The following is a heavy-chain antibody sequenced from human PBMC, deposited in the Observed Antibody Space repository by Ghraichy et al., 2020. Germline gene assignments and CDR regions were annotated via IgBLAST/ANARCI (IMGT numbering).Heavy chain of an antibody. V-gene: IGHV4-39*01. J-gene: IGHJ3*02. CDR2: IYYSGST. D-gene: IGHD3-22*01. CDR3: ASSATNYYYDSGSRLPWPGAFDI. CDR1: GGSLSSGNYY. Sequence: SETLSLSCTVSGGSLSSGNYYWGWIRQPPGKGLEWIGNIYYSGSTYYNPSLKSRVTMSVDTSKNQLSLKLSSVTAADTAVYYCASSATNYYYDSGSRLPWPGAFDIWGQGTMVTVSS.